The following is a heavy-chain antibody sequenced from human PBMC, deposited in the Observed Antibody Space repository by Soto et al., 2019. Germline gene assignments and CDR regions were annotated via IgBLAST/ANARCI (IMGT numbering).Heavy chain of an antibody. CDR3: ARGVIRYSSSPVDY. CDR2: INHSGST. J-gene: IGHJ4*02. Sequence: QVQLQQWGAGLLKPSETLSLTCAVYGGSFSGYYWSWIRQPPGKGLEWIGEINHSGSTNYNPSLKSRVTISVDTSKNQFSLKLSSVTAADTAVYYCARGVIRYSSSPVDYLGQGTLVTVSS. CDR1: GGSFSGYY. D-gene: IGHD6-6*01. V-gene: IGHV4-34*01.